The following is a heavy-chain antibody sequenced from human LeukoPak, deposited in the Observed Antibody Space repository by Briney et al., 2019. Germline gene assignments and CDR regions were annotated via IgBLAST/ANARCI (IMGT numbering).Heavy chain of an antibody. V-gene: IGHV4-59*01. D-gene: IGHD1-26*01. CDR2: IYYSGST. Sequence: SETLSLTCTVSGDSIHSYYWSWIRQPPGKGLEWIGYIYYSGSTNYNPSLKSRVTISVDTSKNQFSLKLSSVTAADTALYYCARAQSGSYGQLNLWGQGTLVTVSS. CDR1: GDSIHSYY. J-gene: IGHJ5*02. CDR3: ARAQSGSYGQLNL.